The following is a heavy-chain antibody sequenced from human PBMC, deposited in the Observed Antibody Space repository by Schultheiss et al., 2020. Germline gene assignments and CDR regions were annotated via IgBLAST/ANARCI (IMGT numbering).Heavy chain of an antibody. J-gene: IGHJ6*02. CDR2: IYYSGTT. D-gene: IGHD4-17*01. Sequence: SETLSLTCAVYGGSFSGYYWSWIRQHPGKGLEWIGYIYYSGTTNYNPSLKSRVTMSVDTSKNQFSLKLSSVTAADTAVYYCARDTVPNYYYGMDVWGQGTTVTVSS. CDR1: GGSFSGYY. V-gene: IGHV4-59*12. CDR3: ARDTVPNYYYGMDV.